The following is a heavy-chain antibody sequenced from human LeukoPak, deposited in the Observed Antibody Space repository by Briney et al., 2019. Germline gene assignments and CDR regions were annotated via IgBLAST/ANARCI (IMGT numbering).Heavy chain of an antibody. D-gene: IGHD3-10*01. CDR2: IHTGGTT. CDR3: ARVWFGYFFQ. Sequence: AGGSLRLFCVASGFDISYNYVGWVRRAPGKGLEWVSVIHTGGTTHYADSVKGRFTISKDNSNNTVFLQMNSVRVEDTAVYYCARVWFGYFFQWGQGALVTVSS. J-gene: IGHJ4*02. V-gene: IGHV3-53*01. CDR1: GFDISYNY.